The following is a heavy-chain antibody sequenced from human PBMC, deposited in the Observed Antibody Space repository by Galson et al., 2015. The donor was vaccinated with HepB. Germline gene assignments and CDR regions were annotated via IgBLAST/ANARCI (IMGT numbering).Heavy chain of an antibody. D-gene: IGHD2-15*01. CDR1: GGSFSGYY. V-gene: IGHV4-34*01. CDR2: IYHSGST. J-gene: IGHJ5*02. CDR3: ARGAFVVVVDSIQNNWFGP. Sequence: TLSLTCAVYGGSFSGYYWSWVRQPPGKGLEWMGEIYHSGSTNYNPSLKSRVTMSVDKSKNQFSLKLNSVTAADTAVYYCARGAFVVVVDSIQNNWFGPWGQGTLVTVSS.